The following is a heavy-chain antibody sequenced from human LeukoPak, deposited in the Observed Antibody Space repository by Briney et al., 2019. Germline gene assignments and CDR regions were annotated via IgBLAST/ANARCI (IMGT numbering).Heavy chain of an antibody. Sequence: GASVKVSCKASGYTFTSYGISWVRQAPGQGLEWMGWISAYNGNTNYAQKLQGRVTMTTDTSTSTAYMELRSLRSDDTAVYYCAREDIVVVPPSRPFDPWGQGTLVTVSS. CDR3: AREDIVVVPPSRPFDP. CDR2: ISAYNGNT. D-gene: IGHD2-2*01. V-gene: IGHV1-18*01. CDR1: GYTFTSYG. J-gene: IGHJ5*02.